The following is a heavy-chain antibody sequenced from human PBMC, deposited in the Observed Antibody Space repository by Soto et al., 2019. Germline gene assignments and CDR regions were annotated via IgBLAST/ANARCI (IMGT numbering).Heavy chain of an antibody. D-gene: IGHD3-16*01. CDR2: FYYTGST. CDR1: VRSIRSYY. V-gene: IGHV4-59*01. CDR3: ARTRMIESWIDS. Sequence: PSATLSLTFNVSVRSIRSYYWSWIRQPPGKGLEWIGYFYYTGSTLYNPSLKSRVTISVDMSKKEFSLRLSSVIAADTAVYYCARTRMIESWIDSSGQGTPVTVSS. J-gene: IGHJ4*02.